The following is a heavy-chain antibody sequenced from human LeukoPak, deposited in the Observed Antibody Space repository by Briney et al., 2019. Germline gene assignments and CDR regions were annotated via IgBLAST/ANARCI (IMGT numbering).Heavy chain of an antibody. Sequence: PGGSPRLSCAASGFTFSWYAISWVRQAPGKGLEWISAINGGAYSTSYADSVKGRFTISRDNSKNTLYLQMNSLRAEGTAVYYCVMGSRGFKLGDAFDIWGQGTLVTVSS. CDR3: VMGSRGFKLGDAFDI. D-gene: IGHD3-22*01. V-gene: IGHV3-23*01. CDR1: GFTFSWYA. CDR2: INGGAYST. J-gene: IGHJ3*02.